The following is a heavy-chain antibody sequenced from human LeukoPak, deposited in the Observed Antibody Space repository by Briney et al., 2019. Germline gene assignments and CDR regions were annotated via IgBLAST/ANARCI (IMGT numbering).Heavy chain of an antibody. V-gene: IGHV3-7*01. CDR2: MNLDGSAK. J-gene: IGHJ4*02. D-gene: IGHD5-18*01. Sequence: GGSLRLSCAASGFTFSSYSMNWVRQTPGKGLEWVAHMNLDGSAKYYAGSVKGRFTISRDNAKSSLYLQMNSLRAEDTAVYYCARDAGYGYWVADYWGQGTLVTVSS. CDR1: GFTFSSYS. CDR3: ARDAGYGYWVADY.